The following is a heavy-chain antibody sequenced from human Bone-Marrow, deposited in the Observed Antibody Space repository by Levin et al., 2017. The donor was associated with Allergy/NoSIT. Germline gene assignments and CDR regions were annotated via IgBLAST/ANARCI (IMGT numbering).Heavy chain of an antibody. CDR2: ISNSGTYK. V-gene: IGHV3-21*01. CDR1: GFIFSSHS. Sequence: GESLKISCSASGFIFSSHSMNWVRQAPGKGLEWVSSISNSGTYKYYANSVKGRFIISRDNARNSLSLQLNSLRAEDTAVYYCAREAYGDFFFDFWGQGTLVTVSS. J-gene: IGHJ4*02. CDR3: AREAYGDFFFDF. D-gene: IGHD4-17*01.